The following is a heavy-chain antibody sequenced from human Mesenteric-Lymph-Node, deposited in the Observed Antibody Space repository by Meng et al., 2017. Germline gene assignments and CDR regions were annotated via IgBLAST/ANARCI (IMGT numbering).Heavy chain of an antibody. D-gene: IGHD7-27*01. Sequence: SETLSLTCTVSGGSISNYYWSWIRQPPGKGLEWIGYASTNYNPSLKSRVTVSLDTSKNQFSLKLRSVTAADTAVYYCARDHWGSLEYWGQGILVTVSS. J-gene: IGHJ4*02. V-gene: IGHV4-59*01. CDR1: GGSISNYY. CDR2: AST. CDR3: ARDHWGSLEY.